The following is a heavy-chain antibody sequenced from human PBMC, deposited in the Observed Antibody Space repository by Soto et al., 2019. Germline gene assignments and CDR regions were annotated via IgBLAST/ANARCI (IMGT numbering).Heavy chain of an antibody. CDR3: ARVGRLITAAGLLDA. J-gene: IGHJ5*02. Sequence: SETLSLTCTISNGSIGSYYWTWIRQPPGKGLEWIGHIYYSGSTNYNPSLKSRLTLSLDTSKNQFSLKLTSVTAADTAVYYCARVGRLITAAGLLDAWGQGTLVTSPQ. CDR2: IYYSGST. D-gene: IGHD6-13*01. CDR1: NGSIGSYY. V-gene: IGHV4-59*01.